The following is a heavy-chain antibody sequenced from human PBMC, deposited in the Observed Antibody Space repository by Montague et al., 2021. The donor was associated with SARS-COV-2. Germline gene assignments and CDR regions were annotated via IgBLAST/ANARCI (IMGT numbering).Heavy chain of an antibody. D-gene: IGHD3-10*02. CDR2: IYDSGRS. Sequence: SETLSLTCAVYGGSFSGYSWSWIRQPPGKGLEWIGEIYDSGRSNYNPTLKSRVTMSVDKAKNQFSLRLSSVTPADTAIYFCARGQQRTNRQNFVLGAASQKPFDYWGQGTLVTVSS. CDR3: ARGQQRTNRQNFVLGAASQKPFDY. J-gene: IGHJ4*02. CDR1: GGSFSGYS. V-gene: IGHV4-34*01.